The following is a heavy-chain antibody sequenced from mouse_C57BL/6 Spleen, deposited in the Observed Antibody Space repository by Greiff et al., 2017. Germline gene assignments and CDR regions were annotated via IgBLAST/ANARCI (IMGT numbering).Heavy chain of an antibody. Sequence: QVQLQQPGAELVMPGASVKLSCKASGYTFTSYWMHWVKQRPGQGLEWIGEIDPSDSYTNYNQKFKGKSTLTVDKSSSTAYMQLSSLTSEDSAVYYSARLLGPYYFDYWGQGTTLTVSS. J-gene: IGHJ2*01. D-gene: IGHD4-1*01. CDR2: IDPSDSYT. CDR3: ARLLGPYYFDY. V-gene: IGHV1-69*01. CDR1: GYTFTSYW.